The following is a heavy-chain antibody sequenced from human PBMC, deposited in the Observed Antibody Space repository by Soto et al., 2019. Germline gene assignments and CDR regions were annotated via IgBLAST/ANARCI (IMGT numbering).Heavy chain of an antibody. CDR1: GFTFDDYA. CDR2: ISWNSGSI. J-gene: IGHJ6*02. D-gene: IGHD6-13*01. Sequence: PGGSLRLSCAASGFTFDDYAMHWVRQAPGKGLEWVSGISWNSGSIGYADSVKGRFTISRDNAKNSLYLQMNSLRAEDTALYYCAKDKAASGAAAGRYYYYGMDVWGQGTTVTVSS. V-gene: IGHV3-9*01. CDR3: AKDKAASGAAAGRYYYYGMDV.